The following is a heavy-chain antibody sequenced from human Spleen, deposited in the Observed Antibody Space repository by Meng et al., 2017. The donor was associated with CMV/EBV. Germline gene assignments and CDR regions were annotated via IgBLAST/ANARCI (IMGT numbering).Heavy chain of an antibody. CDR2: INPNSGGT. V-gene: IGHV1-2*02. CDR3: ARAGIPYSSSSLTGY. CDR1: GYTFTGYY. J-gene: IGHJ4*02. Sequence: ASVKVSCKASGYTFTGYYMYWVRQAPGQGLEWMGWINPNSGGTNYAQKFQGRVTMTRDTSTSTAYMELSRLRSDDTAVYYCARAGIPYSSSSLTGYWGQGTLVTVSS. D-gene: IGHD6-6*01.